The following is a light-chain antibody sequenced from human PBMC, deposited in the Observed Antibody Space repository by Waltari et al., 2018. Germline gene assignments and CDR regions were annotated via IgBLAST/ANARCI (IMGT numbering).Light chain of an antibody. CDR3: QQSYRSPLI. V-gene: IGKV1-39*01. Sequence: DIQMTQSPSSLSASIGDRVTITCRASQSISNYLNWYQQKPGKAPKLLIYAASNLQSGVPSRFSGSGSGTNFIFTISSLQPEDFATYYCQQSYRSPLIFGGGTKVEIQ. CDR1: QSISNY. CDR2: AAS. J-gene: IGKJ4*01.